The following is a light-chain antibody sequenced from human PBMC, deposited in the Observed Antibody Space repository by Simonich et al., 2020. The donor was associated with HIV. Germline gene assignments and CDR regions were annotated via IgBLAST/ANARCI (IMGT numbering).Light chain of an antibody. CDR2: GAS. J-gene: IGKJ1*01. CDR1: QTVNSN. CDR3: QQYNNWRT. V-gene: IGKV3-15*01. Sequence: EIVMTQSPATLSVSPGERATLSCRASQTVNSNLAWYQPKPGQAPTLLIYGASTRATGVPARFSGSGSGTEFTLTISSLQSEDFAVYYCQQYNNWRTFGQGTKVEIK.